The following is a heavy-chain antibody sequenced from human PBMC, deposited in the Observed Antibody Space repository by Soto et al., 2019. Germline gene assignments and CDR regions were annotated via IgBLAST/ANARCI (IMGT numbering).Heavy chain of an antibody. CDR2: ISWNSGSI. D-gene: IGHD2-15*01. Sequence: EVQLVESGGGLVQPGRSLRLSCAASGFTFDDYAMHWVRQAPGKGLEWVSGISWNSGSIGYADSVKGRFTISRDNAQNSLYLQMNSLRAEDTALYYCAKGVAAWGYFDYWGPGTLVTVSS. V-gene: IGHV3-9*01. CDR3: AKGVAAWGYFDY. CDR1: GFTFDDYA. J-gene: IGHJ4*02.